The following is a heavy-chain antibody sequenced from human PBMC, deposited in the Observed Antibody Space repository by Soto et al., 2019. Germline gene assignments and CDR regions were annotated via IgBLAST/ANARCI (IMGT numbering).Heavy chain of an antibody. D-gene: IGHD1-26*01. CDR2: ISYDGSNK. CDR3: ARDSGHGLWDNWFDP. Sequence: SLRLSCGASGFTFSSYAMHFVRHAPGKGLEWVAVISYDGSNKYYADSVKGRFTISRDNSKNTLYLQMNSLRAEDTAVYYCARDSGHGLWDNWFDPWGQGTLVTVSS. J-gene: IGHJ5*02. CDR1: GFTFSSYA. V-gene: IGHV3-30-3*01.